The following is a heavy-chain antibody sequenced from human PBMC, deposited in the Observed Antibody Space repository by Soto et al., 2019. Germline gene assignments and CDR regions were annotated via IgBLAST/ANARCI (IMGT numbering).Heavy chain of an antibody. D-gene: IGHD3-9*01. J-gene: IGHJ4*02. Sequence: GGSLRLSCAASGFTFSSYGMHWVRQAPGKGLEWVAVISYDGSNKDYADSVKGRFTISRDNSKNTLYLQMNSLRAEDTAVYYCAKGVVEYFDWLPSDYWGQGTLVTVSS. CDR2: ISYDGSNK. CDR1: GFTFSSYG. CDR3: AKGVVEYFDWLPSDY. V-gene: IGHV3-30*18.